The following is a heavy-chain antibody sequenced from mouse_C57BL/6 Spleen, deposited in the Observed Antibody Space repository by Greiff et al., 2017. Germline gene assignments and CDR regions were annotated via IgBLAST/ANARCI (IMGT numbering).Heavy chain of an antibody. CDR2: IDPENGDT. Sequence: EVQLQESGAELVRPGASVKLSCTASGFNIKDDYMHWVKQRPEQGLEWIGWIDPENGDTEYASKFQGKATITADTSSNTAYLQLSSLTAEDTAVDYCTITTVVAGDYYAMDYWGQGTSVTVSS. CDR1: GFNIKDDY. J-gene: IGHJ4*01. D-gene: IGHD1-1*01. CDR3: TITTVVAGDYYAMDY. V-gene: IGHV14-4*01.